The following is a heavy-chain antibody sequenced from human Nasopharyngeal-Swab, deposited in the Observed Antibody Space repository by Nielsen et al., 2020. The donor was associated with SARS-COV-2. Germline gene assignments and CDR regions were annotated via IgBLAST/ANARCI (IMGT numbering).Heavy chain of an antibody. D-gene: IGHD4-17*01. CDR3: ARDAPAHYGAFY. V-gene: IGHV3-30*03. CDR2: IAHDASNE. CDR1: RFTFSSFG. J-gene: IGHJ4*02. Sequence: GSLKISCAASRFTFSSFGMHCVRQAPRKGLEWVACIAHDASNEYYGDSVKGRFSIPRDSSKNTLYLQMDSLRGKDTAVYYCARDAPAHYGAFYWGRGTLVTVSS.